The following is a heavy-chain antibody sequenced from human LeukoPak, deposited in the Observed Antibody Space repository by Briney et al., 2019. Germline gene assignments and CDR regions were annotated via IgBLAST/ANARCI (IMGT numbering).Heavy chain of an antibody. CDR3: ASAKPKTWEPQLY. D-gene: IGHD1-26*01. Sequence: SVKVSCKASGGTFISYAISWVRQAPGQGREWMGGIIPIFGTANYAQKFQGRVKLTTDEPTNTAYMELSRLRSEDTAVYYCASAKPKTWEPQLYWGQGTLVTVSS. CDR1: GGTFISYA. V-gene: IGHV1-69*05. CDR2: IIPIFGTA. J-gene: IGHJ4*02.